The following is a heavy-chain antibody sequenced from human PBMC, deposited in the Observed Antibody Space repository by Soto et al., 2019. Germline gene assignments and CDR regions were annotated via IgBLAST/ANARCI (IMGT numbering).Heavy chain of an antibody. CDR1: GGSISSYY. CDR2: IYYSGST. D-gene: IGHD5-18*01. CDR3: ARQRDTAMVSRGSNWFDP. J-gene: IGHJ5*02. Sequence: QVQLQESGPGLVKPSETLSLTCTVSGGSISSYYWSWIRQPPGKGLEWIGYIYYSGSTNYNPPLKSRVTISVDTSKNQFSLKLSSVTAADTAVYYCARQRDTAMVSRGSNWFDPWGQGTLVTVSS. V-gene: IGHV4-59*08.